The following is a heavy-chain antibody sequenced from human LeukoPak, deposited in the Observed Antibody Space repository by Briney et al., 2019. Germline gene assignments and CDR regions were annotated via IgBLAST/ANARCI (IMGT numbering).Heavy chain of an antibody. D-gene: IGHD3-22*01. V-gene: IGHV3-21*01. CDR3: ARDSSHYYDSSGFDY. J-gene: IGHJ4*02. CDR1: GFTFSSYS. CDR2: ISSSSSYI. Sequence: GGSLRLSCAASGFTFSSYSMNWVRQAPGKGLEWVSSISSSSSYIYYADSVKGRFTISRDNAKNSLYLQMNSLRAEDTAVYYCARDSSHYYDSSGFDYWGQGTLVTVSS.